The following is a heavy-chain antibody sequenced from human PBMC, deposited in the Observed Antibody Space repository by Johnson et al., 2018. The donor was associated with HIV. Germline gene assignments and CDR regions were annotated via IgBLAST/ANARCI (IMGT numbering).Heavy chain of an antibody. J-gene: IGHJ3*02. V-gene: IGHV3-66*02. Sequence: VQLVESGGGLVQPGGSLRLSCVASGFSVSSDYMSWVRQAPGKGLEWVSLIYSGGRTYYADSVKGRFTISRDNSKNTLYLQMRADDTAVYYCAKDLGGYSSGWYGDALDIWGQGTMVTVSS. CDR3: AKDLGGYSSGWYGDALDI. CDR1: GFSVSSDY. CDR2: IYSGGRT. D-gene: IGHD6-19*01.